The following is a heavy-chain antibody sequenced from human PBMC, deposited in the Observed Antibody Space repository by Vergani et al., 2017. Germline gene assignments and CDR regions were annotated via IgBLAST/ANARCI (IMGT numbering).Heavy chain of an antibody. V-gene: IGHV4-31*11. Sequence: QVQLQESGPGVVKPSQTLSLTCAVSGGSISSGDHCWTWIRQRPGKGLGWIGYIFYSGTTYDNPSLRSRLTISVDTSQNPCSLKLRTVTAADTAVYYCARVDTQVPATSHFYYMDVWGKGTTVVVSS. CDR3: ARVDTQVPATSHFYYMDV. J-gene: IGHJ6*03. D-gene: IGHD6-25*01. CDR1: GGSISSGDHC. CDR2: IFYSGTT.